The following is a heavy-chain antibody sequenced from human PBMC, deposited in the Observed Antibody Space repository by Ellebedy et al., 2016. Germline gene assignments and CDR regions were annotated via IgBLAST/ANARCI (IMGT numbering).Heavy chain of an antibody. CDR3: RQGHYADL. Sequence: GESLKISXTASGFSFSTFFMSWVRQAPGGGLEWVSTISGGGDITVSADSVKGRFTISRDNFKNSVYLRMNSLRVEDTAVYYCRQGHYADLWGQGTLVTVSS. D-gene: IGHD4-17*01. V-gene: IGHV3-23*01. J-gene: IGHJ4*02. CDR2: ISGGGDIT. CDR1: GFSFSTFF.